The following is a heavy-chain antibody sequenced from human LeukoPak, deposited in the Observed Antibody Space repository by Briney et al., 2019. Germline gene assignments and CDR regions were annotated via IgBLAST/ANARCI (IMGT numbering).Heavy chain of an antibody. Sequence: ASVKVSCKASGGTFSSYAISWVRQAPGQGLEWMGRIIPILGIANYAQKFQGRVTITADKSTSTAYMELSSLRSEDTAVYYCARVPLSGYDFEPDWFDPWGQGTLVTVSS. CDR3: ARVPLSGYDFEPDWFDP. J-gene: IGHJ5*02. V-gene: IGHV1-69*04. D-gene: IGHD5-12*01. CDR2: IIPILGIA. CDR1: GGTFSSYA.